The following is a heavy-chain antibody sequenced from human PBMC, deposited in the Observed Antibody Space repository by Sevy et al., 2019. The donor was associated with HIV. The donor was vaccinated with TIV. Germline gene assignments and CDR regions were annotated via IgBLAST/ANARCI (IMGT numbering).Heavy chain of an antibody. CDR3: AGENAWGRGYS. CDR2: IYYNGHI. CDR1: GGSITSLY. J-gene: IGHJ4*02. D-gene: IGHD1-26*01. Sequence: SETLSLTCTVSGGSITSLYWNWIRQPPGKGREWIANIYYNGHINYNPSLKSRVTLSLDTSTNQCSLRLSSVTAADTAMYYCAGENAWGRGYSWGQGTLVTVSS. V-gene: IGHV4-59*08.